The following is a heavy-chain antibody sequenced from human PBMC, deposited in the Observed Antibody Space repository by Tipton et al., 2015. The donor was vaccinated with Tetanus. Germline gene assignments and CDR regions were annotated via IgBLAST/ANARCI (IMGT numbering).Heavy chain of an antibody. CDR3: ALGSDIVVVPSVTRADWFAP. CDR2: IYYSGST. Sequence: LRLSCTVSGDSLSNGDYYWSWIRQPPGKGLESIGYIYYSGSTYYNPSLKSRVTISVDTSKNQFSLRLSSVTAADTAVYYCALGSDIVVVPSVTRADWFAPWGQGTLVTVSS. D-gene: IGHD2-2*01. V-gene: IGHV4-30-4*01. CDR1: GDSLSNGDYY. J-gene: IGHJ5*02.